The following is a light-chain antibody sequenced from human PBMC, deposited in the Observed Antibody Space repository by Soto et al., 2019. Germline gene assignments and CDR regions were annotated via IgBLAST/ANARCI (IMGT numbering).Light chain of an antibody. CDR1: QDITNH. Sequence: DIQMTQSPSSLTASVGDSVTITCQASQDITNHLNWYQHKPGKAPKLLIYDASNLEPGVPSRFSGRGSGRDFTFTISSLQPEDTATYYCQQYEDIPPTFGQGTRLEIK. V-gene: IGKV1-33*01. CDR2: DAS. J-gene: IGKJ5*01. CDR3: QQYEDIPPT.